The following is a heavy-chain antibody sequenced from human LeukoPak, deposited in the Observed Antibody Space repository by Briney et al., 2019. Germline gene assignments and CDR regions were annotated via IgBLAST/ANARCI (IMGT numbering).Heavy chain of an antibody. J-gene: IGHJ4*02. CDR3: ARDLGWELPY. CDR1: GFTFSSYA. Sequence: PGGSLRLSCAASGFTFSSYAMSWVRQAPGKGLEWVSYISSSSSTIYYADSVKGRFTISRDNAKNSLYLQMNSLRAEDTAVYYCARDLGWELPYWGQGTLVTVSS. D-gene: IGHD1-26*01. CDR2: ISSSSSTI. V-gene: IGHV3-48*01.